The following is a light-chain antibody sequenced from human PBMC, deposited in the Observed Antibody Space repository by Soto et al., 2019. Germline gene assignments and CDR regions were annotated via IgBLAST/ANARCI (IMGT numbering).Light chain of an antibody. Sequence: DIQMTQSPSTLSASVGDRVTITCRASQSISSWLAWYQQKPGKAPKLLIYDASSLESGVPSRFSGSGSGTEFTLTISSLQPDDVATDYCQQYYSYSPCTFGQGTKLEIK. V-gene: IGKV1-5*01. CDR2: DAS. CDR1: QSISSW. CDR3: QQYYSYSPCT. J-gene: IGKJ2*02.